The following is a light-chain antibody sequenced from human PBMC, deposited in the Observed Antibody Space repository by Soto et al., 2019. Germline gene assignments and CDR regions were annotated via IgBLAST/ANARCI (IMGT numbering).Light chain of an antibody. CDR1: SANIGAAYN. J-gene: IGLJ1*01. CDR3: QSYDSSLSGYV. Sequence: HSVRTHPPSVSWAPGDRVTISCTGSSANIGAAYNVDWYQQLPGTAPKLLIYGNNNRPSGVPARFSGSKSGTSASLAIAGLQAEDDRDYYCQSYDSSLSGYVFGTGTKVTXL. V-gene: IGLV1-40*01. CDR2: GNN.